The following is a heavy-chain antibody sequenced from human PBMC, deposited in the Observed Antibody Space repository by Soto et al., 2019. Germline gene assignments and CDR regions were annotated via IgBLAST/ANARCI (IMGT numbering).Heavy chain of an antibody. Sequence: SVKVSCKASGYTFTSYDINWVRRAPGQGLEWMGWMNPNSGNTGYAQKFQGRVTMTRNTSIGTAYMELSSLNSEDTAVYYCARGLGYYYYMDVWGRGTTVPAS. CDR1: GYTFTSYD. D-gene: IGHD3-16*01. J-gene: IGHJ6*03. V-gene: IGHV1-8*01. CDR2: MNPNSGNT. CDR3: ARGLGYYYYMDV.